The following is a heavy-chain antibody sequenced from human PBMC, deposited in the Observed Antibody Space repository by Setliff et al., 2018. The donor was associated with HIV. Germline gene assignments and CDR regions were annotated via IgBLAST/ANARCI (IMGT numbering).Heavy chain of an antibody. V-gene: IGHV3-30*02. CDR2: IRYDGSDK. CDR1: GFTFSSYG. CDR3: AKTPLY. J-gene: IGHJ4*02. Sequence: GGSLRLSCAASGFTFSSYGMHWVRQAPGKGLEWVAFIRYDGSDKFYADSVKGRFTISRDNSKNTLYLQMNRLGPEDTAVYYCAKTPLYWGQGTLVTVSS.